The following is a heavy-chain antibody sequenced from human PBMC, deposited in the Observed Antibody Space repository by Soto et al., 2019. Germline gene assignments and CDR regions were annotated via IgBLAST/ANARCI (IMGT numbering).Heavy chain of an antibody. CDR1: GLSFDSSA. D-gene: IGHD3-10*01. CDR2: IVVGSGNT. V-gene: IGHV1-58*01. J-gene: IGHJ4*02. Sequence: SVKVSWKESGLSFDSSAVRWLRQDSRQRLEWIARIVVGSGNTGYAQKFQGRVTMTRNTSISTAYMELSSLRSEDTAVYYCAITHLRFWEHHYWGQGTLVTVSS. CDR3: AITHLRFWEHHY.